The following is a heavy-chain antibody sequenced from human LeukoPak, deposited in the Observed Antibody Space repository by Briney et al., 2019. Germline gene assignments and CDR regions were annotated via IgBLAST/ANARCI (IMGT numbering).Heavy chain of an antibody. CDR2: INVSGENK. J-gene: IGHJ4*02. Sequence: PGGSLRLSCAASGFTFSTYAMSWVRQAPGKGLEWVSTINVSGENKYYADSVKGRFTISRDNSKNTLYLQMNSLRGEDTAIYYCAKEFRVDINAVEYWGQGTLVTVSS. CDR3: AKEFRVDINAVEY. V-gene: IGHV3-23*01. D-gene: IGHD3-9*01. CDR1: GFTFSTYA.